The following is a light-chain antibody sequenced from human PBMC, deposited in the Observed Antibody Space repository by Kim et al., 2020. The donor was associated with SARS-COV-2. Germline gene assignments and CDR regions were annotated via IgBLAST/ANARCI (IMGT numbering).Light chain of an antibody. CDR1: SSDVGAYNY. CDR3: SSFTTTYTYV. V-gene: IGLV2-14*03. Sequence: QSVVTQAASVSGSPGQSIIMSCTGSSSDVGAYNYVSWYQQYPGKAPKLMIYDVTKRPSGVSDRFSGSKSGNTASLTISGLQPEDEADYYCSSFTTTYTYVFGGGTKVTVL. CDR2: DVT. J-gene: IGLJ1*01.